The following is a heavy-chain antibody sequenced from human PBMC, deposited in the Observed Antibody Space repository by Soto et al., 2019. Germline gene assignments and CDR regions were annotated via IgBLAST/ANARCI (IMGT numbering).Heavy chain of an antibody. CDR3: APCRGGVASF. V-gene: IGHV2-5*02. CDR2: VYWDDSK. J-gene: IGHJ4*02. D-gene: IGHD2-2*01. Sequence: QITLNESGPTLVKPTQTLTLTCTFSGFSLSTRDVGVGWIRQPPGEALEWLGVVYWDDSKTYSPSLESRLTITNATSKHQVVLRMAKMDPVDTATYYCAPCRGGVASFWGQGTLVTVSS. CDR1: GFSLSTRDVG.